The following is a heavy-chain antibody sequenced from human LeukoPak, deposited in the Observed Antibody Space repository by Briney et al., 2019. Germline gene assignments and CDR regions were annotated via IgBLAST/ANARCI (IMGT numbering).Heavy chain of an antibody. CDR3: ASGLRYCSRGSCVSMHV. D-gene: IGHD2-15*01. J-gene: IGHJ6*04. CDR2: ISAYNGNT. V-gene: IGHV1-18*01. Sequence: ASVKVSCKASGYTFTSYGISWVRQAPGQGLEWMRWISAYNGNTNYAQKLQGRVTMTTDTSTSTAYMELRSLRSDDTAVYYFASGLRYCSRGSCVSMHVWGKGTTVTVGS. CDR1: GYTFTSYG.